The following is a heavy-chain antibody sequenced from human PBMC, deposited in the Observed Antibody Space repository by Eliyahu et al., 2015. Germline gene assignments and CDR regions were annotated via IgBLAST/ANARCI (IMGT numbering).Heavy chain of an antibody. CDR3: ARENDWNYGDS. CDR2: TYYRSKWYN. V-gene: IGHV6-1*01. CDR1: GXSXXSNNAK. J-gene: IGHJ4*02. Sequence: QVRLQQSGPGLVKPSQTLSLTCAISGXSXXSNNAKWHXIRXSPXGGLEWLGMTYYRSKWYNDYAVSVKSRITINPETSKNQFSLHLNSVTPEDTAVYFCARENDWNYGDSWGQGTLVTVSS. D-gene: IGHD1-7*01.